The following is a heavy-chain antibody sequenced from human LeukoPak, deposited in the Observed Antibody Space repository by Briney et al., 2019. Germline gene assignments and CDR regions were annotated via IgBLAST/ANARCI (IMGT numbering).Heavy chain of an antibody. J-gene: IGHJ4*02. D-gene: IGHD3-10*01. V-gene: IGHV3-23*01. CDR2: ISGSGGTT. CDR1: GFTFSNYS. Sequence: AGVSLRLSCAASGFTFSNYSMRWVRQAPGKGLEWVSTISGSGGTTYYADSVKGRSTISRDNSKNTLYLQLSSLRAEDTAVYYCVALAFGDLIVSWGQGTLVTVSS. CDR3: VALAFGDLIVS.